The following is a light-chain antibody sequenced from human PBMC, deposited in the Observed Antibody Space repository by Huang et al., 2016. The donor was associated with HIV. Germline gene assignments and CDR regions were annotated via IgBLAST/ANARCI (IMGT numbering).Light chain of an antibody. Sequence: EIVLTQSPATLSLSPGDRATLSCRASQSVSSYFAWYQQNPGQAPRLLIYATSNRATGGPARFSGSGSGTDFTLTSSSLEPEDFANYYCQQRISWPPSYTFGQGTKVEI. CDR1: QSVSSY. V-gene: IGKV3-11*01. CDR2: ATS. J-gene: IGKJ2*01. CDR3: QQRISWPPSYT.